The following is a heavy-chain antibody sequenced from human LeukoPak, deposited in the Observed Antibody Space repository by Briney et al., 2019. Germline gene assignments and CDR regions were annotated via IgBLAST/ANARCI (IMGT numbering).Heavy chain of an antibody. Sequence: GGSLRLSCTASGFTVSSNYMSWVRQAPGKGLEWVAIISYDGTNKYCADSVKGRFTISRDNSKNTVYLQMNSLRAEDTAVYYCARDSRLDSSNRYYGYYWGQGTLVTVSS. CDR1: GFTVSSNY. V-gene: IGHV3-30-3*01. J-gene: IGHJ4*02. D-gene: IGHD6-13*01. CDR2: ISYDGTNK. CDR3: ARDSRLDSSNRYYGYY.